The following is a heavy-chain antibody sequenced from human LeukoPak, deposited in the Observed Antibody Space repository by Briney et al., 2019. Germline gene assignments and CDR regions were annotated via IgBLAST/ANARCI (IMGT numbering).Heavy chain of an antibody. CDR2: IHYSVGST. CDR1: GFTLSNYA. Sequence: PGRSLRLSCAASGFTLSNYAISWVRQAPGKGLEWVSAIHYSVGSTYYADSVKGRFTISRDNSKNTLYMQLNSLRAEDTAVYYCAKVIREVDMAYDYWGQGALVTVFS. J-gene: IGHJ4*02. V-gene: IGHV3-23*01. CDR3: AKVIREVDMAYDY. D-gene: IGHD5-24*01.